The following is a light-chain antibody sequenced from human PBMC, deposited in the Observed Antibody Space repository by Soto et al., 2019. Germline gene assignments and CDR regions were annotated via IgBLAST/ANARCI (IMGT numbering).Light chain of an antibody. V-gene: IGLV1-47*02. CDR1: SYNIGSNY. CDR2: SNN. J-gene: IGLJ1*01. Sequence: QSVLTQPPSASGTPGQRVTISCSGSSYNIGSNYVYWYQQLPGTAPKLLIYSNNQRPSGVPDRFSGSKSVTSASLAISGLRSEDEADYYCAAWDDSLSGFYVFGTGTKLTVL. CDR3: AAWDDSLSGFYV.